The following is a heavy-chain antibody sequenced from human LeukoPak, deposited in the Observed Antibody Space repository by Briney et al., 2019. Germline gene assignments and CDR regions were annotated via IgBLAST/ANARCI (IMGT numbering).Heavy chain of an antibody. Sequence: PSETLSLTCTVSGGSISSYYWSWIRQPPGKGLEWIGYIYYSGSTNYNPSLKCRVTISVDTSKNQFSLKLSSVTAADTAVYYCARESPNWFDPWGQGTLVTVSS. CDR2: IYYSGST. V-gene: IGHV4-59*01. CDR3: ARESPNWFDP. J-gene: IGHJ5*02. CDR1: GGSISSYY.